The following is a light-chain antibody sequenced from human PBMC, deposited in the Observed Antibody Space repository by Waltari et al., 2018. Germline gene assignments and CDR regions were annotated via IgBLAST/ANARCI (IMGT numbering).Light chain of an antibody. CDR3: GAYTSDSTLI. CDR2: DVS. CDR1: YNAIGGYTS. V-gene: IGLV2-14*03. J-gene: IGLJ2*01. Sequence: QSVLTQPASVSGSPGQSIIISCTGTYNAIGGYTSVSWFQQYPGKAPKLLVYDVSSRPSGVSNRFSGSKSGSTASLTVSGLQADDEADYYCGAYTSDSTLIFGGGTKLTVL.